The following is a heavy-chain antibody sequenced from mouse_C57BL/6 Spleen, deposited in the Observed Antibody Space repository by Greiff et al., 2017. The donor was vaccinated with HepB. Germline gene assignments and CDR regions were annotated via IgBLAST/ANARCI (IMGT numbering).Heavy chain of an antibody. Sequence: QVQLQQPGAELVKPGASVKLSCKASGYTFTSYWMHWVKQRPGQGLEWIGMIHPNSGSNNYNEKFKSKATLTVDKSSSTAYMQLSSLTSEDSAVYYCARDGIWYFDVWGTGTTVTVSS. J-gene: IGHJ1*03. CDR1: GYTFTSYW. D-gene: IGHD1-1*01. CDR3: ARDGIWYFDV. CDR2: IHPNSGSN. V-gene: IGHV1-64*01.